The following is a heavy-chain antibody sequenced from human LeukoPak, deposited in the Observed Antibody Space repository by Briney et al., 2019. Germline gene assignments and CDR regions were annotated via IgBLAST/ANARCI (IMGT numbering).Heavy chain of an antibody. CDR1: GYTFTSYY. J-gene: IGHJ4*02. V-gene: IGHV1-46*01. D-gene: IGHD3-10*01. CDR2: INPSGGST. CDR3: ARGEAGGSGSYSKDY. Sequence: GASVKVSCKASGYTFTSYYMHWVRQAPGQGLEWMGLINPSGGSTSYAQKFQGRVTMTRDTSTSTVYMELSSLRSEDTAVYYCARGEAGGSGSYSKDYWGQGTLVTVSS.